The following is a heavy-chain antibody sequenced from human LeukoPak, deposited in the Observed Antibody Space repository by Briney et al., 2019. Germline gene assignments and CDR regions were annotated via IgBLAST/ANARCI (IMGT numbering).Heavy chain of an antibody. J-gene: IGHJ4*02. D-gene: IGHD5-12*01. CDR3: AEARTSAYDFSLDY. CDR1: GFTFSTYA. Sequence: GGSLRLSCAASGFTFSTYAMTWVRQAPGEGLEWVSAIGGSGGSTYYADSVKGRFTISRDNFKDTLNLQMNSLRAEDTAIYYCAEARTSAYDFSLDYWGQGSLVTVSS. V-gene: IGHV3-23*01. CDR2: IGGSGGST.